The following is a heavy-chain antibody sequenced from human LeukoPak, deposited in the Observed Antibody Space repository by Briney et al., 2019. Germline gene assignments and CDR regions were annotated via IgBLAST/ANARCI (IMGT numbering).Heavy chain of an antibody. Sequence: PGGSLRLSCAASGFPFSGYWMIWVRQAPGKGLEWVANIKQDGSEKYYVDSVKGRFTISRDNAKNSLYLQMNSLRAEDTAVYYCAKDWLYSSGWYEGGAFDYWGQGTLVTVSS. CDR1: GFPFSGYW. D-gene: IGHD6-19*01. V-gene: IGHV3-7*03. CDR2: IKQDGSEK. J-gene: IGHJ4*02. CDR3: AKDWLYSSGWYEGGAFDY.